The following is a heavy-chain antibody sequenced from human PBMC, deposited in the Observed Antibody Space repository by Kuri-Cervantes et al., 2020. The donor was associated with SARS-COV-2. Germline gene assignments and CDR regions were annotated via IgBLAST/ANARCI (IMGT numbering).Heavy chain of an antibody. CDR1: GGSITFGYYY. CDR2: INHSGST. J-gene: IGHJ5*02. Sequence: SETLSLTCTVSGGSITFGYYYWSWIRQPPGKGLEWIGEINHSGSTNYNPSLKSRVTISVDTSKNQFSLKLSSVTAADTAVYYCARASITIFGVVIGWFDPWGQGTLVTVSS. V-gene: IGHV4-39*07. D-gene: IGHD3-3*01. CDR3: ARASITIFGVVIGWFDP.